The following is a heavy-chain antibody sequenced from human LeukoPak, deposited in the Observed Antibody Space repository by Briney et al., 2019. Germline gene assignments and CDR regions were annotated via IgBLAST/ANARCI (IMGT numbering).Heavy chain of an antibody. V-gene: IGHV4-4*09. CDR1: GGSISGHY. D-gene: IGHD1-14*01. CDR2: ICTSGIT. J-gene: IGHJ5*02. CDR3: ARQAQDGSDNYFDP. Sequence: SETLSLTCTVSGGSISGHYWSWIRQSPGRGLEWIGNICTSGITKYNPSLNSRGSISIDTSKNQFSLKVSSMTAADTAVYYCARQAQDGSDNYFDPWGQGTLVTVSS.